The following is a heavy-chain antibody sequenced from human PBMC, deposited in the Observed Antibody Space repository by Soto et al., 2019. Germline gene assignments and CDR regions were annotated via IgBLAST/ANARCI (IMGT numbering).Heavy chain of an antibody. D-gene: IGHD4-17*01. CDR2: IYHSGST. Sequence: QVQLQESGPGLVKPSGTLSLTCAVSSGSISSSNWWSWVRQPPGKGLEWIGEIYHSGSTNYTLSLLDRDNISIDKTQHHYSLKLSTVTAAATAVYYCATAFRDTVTHRIIHSGGQGILVTVSA. V-gene: IGHV4-4*02. CDR3: ATAFRDTVTHRIIHS. J-gene: IGHJ5*01. CDR1: SGSISSSNW.